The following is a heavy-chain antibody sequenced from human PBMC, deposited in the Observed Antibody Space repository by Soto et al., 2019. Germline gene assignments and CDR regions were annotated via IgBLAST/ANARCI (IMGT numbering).Heavy chain of an antibody. CDR3: ARGNACLV. V-gene: IGHV6-1*01. CDR1: GASVSSDITS. D-gene: IGHD3-16*01. J-gene: IGHJ3*01. CDR2: TYYRSKWFH. Sequence: SKTLSLTSAISGASVSSDITSWNWIRQSPSRGLEWLGRTYYRSKWFHDYAASVKSRITINPDTSKNQSSLELNVMTPEDTDVYCWARGNACLVGGQG.